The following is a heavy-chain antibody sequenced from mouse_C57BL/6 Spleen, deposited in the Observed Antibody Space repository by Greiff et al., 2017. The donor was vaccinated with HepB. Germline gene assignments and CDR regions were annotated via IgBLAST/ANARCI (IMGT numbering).Heavy chain of an antibody. Sequence: VKLVESGAELARPGASVKLSCKASGYTFTSYGISWVKQRTGQGLEWIGEIYPRSGNTYYNEKFKGKATLTADKSSSTAYMELRSLTSEDSAVYFCARQGPYYGSRGGAMDYWGQGTSVTVSS. CDR3: ARQGPYYGSRGGAMDY. V-gene: IGHV1-81*01. CDR2: IYPRSGNT. D-gene: IGHD1-1*01. CDR1: GYTFTSYG. J-gene: IGHJ4*01.